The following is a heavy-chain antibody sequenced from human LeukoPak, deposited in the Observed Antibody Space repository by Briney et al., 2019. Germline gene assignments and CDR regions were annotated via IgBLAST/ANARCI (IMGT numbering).Heavy chain of an antibody. Sequence: SETVSLTCTVSGGSISSYYWSWIRQPPGKGLEWIGYIYYSGSTNYNPSLKSRVTISVDTSKNQFSLKLSSVTAADTAVYYCARSTRLWFGEPRNVYYYYMDFWGKGTTVTVSS. V-gene: IGHV4-59*01. CDR3: ARSTRLWFGEPRNVYYYYMDF. CDR2: IYYSGST. CDR1: GGSISSYY. J-gene: IGHJ6*03. D-gene: IGHD3-10*01.